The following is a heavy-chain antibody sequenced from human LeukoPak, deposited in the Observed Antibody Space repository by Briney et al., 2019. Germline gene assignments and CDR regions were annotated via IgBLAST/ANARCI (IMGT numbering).Heavy chain of an antibody. CDR2: IYYSGST. J-gene: IGHJ3*02. CDR1: GGSISSSSYY. D-gene: IGHD3-22*01. V-gene: IGHV4-39*01. CDR3: ASERITMIVVVTSGAFDI. Sequence: PSETLTLTCTVSGGSISSSSYYWGWIRQPPGKGLEWIGSIYYSGSTYYNPSLKSRVTISVDTSKNQFSLKLSSVTAADTAVYYCASERITMIVVVTSGAFDIWGQGTMVTVSS.